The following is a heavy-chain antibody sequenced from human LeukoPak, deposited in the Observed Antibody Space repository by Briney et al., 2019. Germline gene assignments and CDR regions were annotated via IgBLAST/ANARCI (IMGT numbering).Heavy chain of an antibody. D-gene: IGHD3-10*01. V-gene: IGHV3-9*01. CDR1: GFTFDDYA. J-gene: IGHJ6*03. CDR2: ISWNSGSI. CDR3: AKDYGSGSYYSYYYMDV. Sequence: PGGSLRLSCAASGFTFDDYAMHWVRQAPGKGLEWVSGISWNSGSIGYADSVKGRFTISRDNAKNSLYLQMNSLRAEDTALYYCAKDYGSGSYYSYYYMDVWGKGTTVTISS.